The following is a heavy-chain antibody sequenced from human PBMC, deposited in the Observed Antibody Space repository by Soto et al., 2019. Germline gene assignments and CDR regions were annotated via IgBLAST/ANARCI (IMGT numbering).Heavy chain of an antibody. CDR3: AREFYYDSSGIGFDS. D-gene: IGHD3-22*01. J-gene: IGHJ4*02. V-gene: IGHV4-59*01. CDR2: ISDSGST. CDR1: GGSISSYY. Sequence: SETLSLTCTVSGGSISSYYWSWIRQPPGKGLEWIGYISDSGSTNYNPSLKSRVTISVGTSKNQFSLELSSVTAADTAVYYCAREFYYDSSGIGFDSWGQGTLVTVSS.